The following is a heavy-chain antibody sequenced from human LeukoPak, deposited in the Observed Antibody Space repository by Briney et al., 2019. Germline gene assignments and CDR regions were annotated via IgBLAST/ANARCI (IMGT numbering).Heavy chain of an antibody. CDR1: GYTFTNYG. Sequence: ASVKVSCKASGYTFTNYGVNWVRQAPGQGLEWMGWISGYNANTNYAQKFQGRVTMTTDTSTSTVYMELRTLRSDDTAVYYCARDGGTSYEDWFDPWGQGTLVTVSS. CDR2: ISGYNANT. CDR3: ARDGGTSYEDWFDP. V-gene: IGHV1-18*01. D-gene: IGHD1-26*01. J-gene: IGHJ5*02.